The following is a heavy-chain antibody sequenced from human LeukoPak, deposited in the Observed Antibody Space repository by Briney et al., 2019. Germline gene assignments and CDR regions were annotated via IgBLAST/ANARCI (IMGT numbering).Heavy chain of an antibody. V-gene: IGHV3-48*04. Sequence: GGSLRLSCAASGFTFSSYSMNWVRQAPGKGLEWVSYISSSSSSTIYYADSVKGRFTISRDNAKNSLYLQMNSLRAEDTAVYYCARSGSSGYRLDYWGQGTLVTVSS. CDR3: ARSGSSGYRLDY. D-gene: IGHD3-22*01. J-gene: IGHJ4*02. CDR1: GFTFSSYS. CDR2: ISSSSSSTI.